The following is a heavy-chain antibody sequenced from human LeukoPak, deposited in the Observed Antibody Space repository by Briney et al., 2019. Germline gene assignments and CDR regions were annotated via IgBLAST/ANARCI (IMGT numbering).Heavy chain of an antibody. V-gene: IGHV4-59*01. CDR3: ARSRYYGSAGFDY. J-gene: IGHJ4*02. Sequence: SETLSLTCTVSGGSISSYYWSWIRQPPGKGLEWIGYIYYSGSTNYNPSLKSRVTISVDTSKNQFSLKLSSVTAADTAVYYSARSRYYGSAGFDYWGQGTLVTVSS. CDR1: GGSISSYY. D-gene: IGHD3-10*01. CDR2: IYYSGST.